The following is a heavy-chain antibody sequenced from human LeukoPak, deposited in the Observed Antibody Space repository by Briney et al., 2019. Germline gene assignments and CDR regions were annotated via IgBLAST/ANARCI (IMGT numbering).Heavy chain of an antibody. Sequence: SETLSLTCTVSGGSISSYYWCWIRQPPGKGLEWVGYIYYSGSTNYNPSLKSRVTITVDTSKNQFSLKLTSVTAADTAVYYCARSPYYYDNSGYYQDFGCWGQGTLVTVSS. D-gene: IGHD3-22*01. CDR1: GGSISSYY. V-gene: IGHV4-59*01. CDR2: IYYSGST. J-gene: IGHJ4*02. CDR3: ARSPYYYDNSGYYQDFGC.